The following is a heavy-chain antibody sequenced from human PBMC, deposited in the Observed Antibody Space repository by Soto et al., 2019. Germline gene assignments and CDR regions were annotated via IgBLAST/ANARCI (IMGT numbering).Heavy chain of an antibody. CDR2: ISHDGINK. V-gene: IGHV3-30-3*01. D-gene: IGHD6-19*01. Sequence: QVRLVESGGGVVQPGRSLRLSCTASGFSFSSYAMYWFRQPPGKGLEWVAVISHDGINKHYADSVKGRVTVSRDNSNHSLSLQLRSLRGEDTAMYYCARDMYSSDYFVKWFEPWGQGTLVTVSS. CDR1: GFSFSSYA. CDR3: ARDMYSSDYFVKWFEP. J-gene: IGHJ5*02.